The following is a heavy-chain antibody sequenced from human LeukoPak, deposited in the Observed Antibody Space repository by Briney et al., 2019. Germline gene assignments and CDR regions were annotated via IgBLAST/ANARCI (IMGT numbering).Heavy chain of an antibody. V-gene: IGHV1-2*02. Sequence: RASVKVSCKASGYTFTGYYMHWVRQAPGQGLEWMGWINPNSGGTNYAQKFQGRVTMTRDTSISTAYMELSRLRSDDTAVYYCARVPGGRAAAGTVIYYMDVWGKGTTVTASS. CDR1: GYTFTGYY. D-gene: IGHD6-13*01. CDR2: INPNSGGT. J-gene: IGHJ6*03. CDR3: ARVPGGRAAAGTVIYYMDV.